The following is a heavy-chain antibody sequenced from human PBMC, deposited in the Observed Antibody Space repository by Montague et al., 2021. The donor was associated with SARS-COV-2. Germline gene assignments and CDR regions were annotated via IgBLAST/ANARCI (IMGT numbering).Heavy chain of an antibody. Sequence: SETRSLTCAVYGGSFGGYYWSWIRQPPGKGLEWIGEINHSGSTNYNPSLKSRVTISVDTSKNQFSLKLSSVTAADTAVYYCARVRYYGSGTSLGMDVWGQGTTVTVSS. J-gene: IGHJ6*02. CDR2: INHSGST. V-gene: IGHV4-34*01. CDR3: ARVRYYGSGTSLGMDV. CDR1: GGSFGGYY. D-gene: IGHD3-10*01.